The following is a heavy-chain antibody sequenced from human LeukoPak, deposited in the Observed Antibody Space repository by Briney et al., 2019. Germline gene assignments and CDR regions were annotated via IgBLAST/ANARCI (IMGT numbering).Heavy chain of an antibody. J-gene: IGHJ4*02. Sequence: GRSLRLSCAASGFTFDDYAMHWVRQAPGKGLEWVSGIDWKSGGIDYADSVKGRFTVSRDNAKNSLYLQMNSLRAEDTALYYCAKDRTSGYNSGYYFFDYWGQGTLVTVSS. CDR2: IDWKSGGI. CDR3: AKDRTSGYNSGYYFFDY. CDR1: GFTFDDYA. V-gene: IGHV3-9*01. D-gene: IGHD6-19*01.